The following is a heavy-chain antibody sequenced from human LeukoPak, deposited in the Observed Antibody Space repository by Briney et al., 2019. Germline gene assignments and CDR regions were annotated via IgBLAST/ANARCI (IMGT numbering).Heavy chain of an antibody. CDR3: ARGPPYIVVVTAIGFFDY. J-gene: IGHJ4*02. D-gene: IGHD2-21*02. CDR2: IYYSGST. CDR1: GGSISFYY. Sequence: SETLSLTCTVSGGSISFYYWSWIRQPPGKGLEWIGYIYYSGSTNYNPSLKSRVTISVDTSKNQFSLKLSSVTAADTAVYYCARGPPYIVVVTAIGFFDYWGQGTLVTVSS. V-gene: IGHV4-59*12.